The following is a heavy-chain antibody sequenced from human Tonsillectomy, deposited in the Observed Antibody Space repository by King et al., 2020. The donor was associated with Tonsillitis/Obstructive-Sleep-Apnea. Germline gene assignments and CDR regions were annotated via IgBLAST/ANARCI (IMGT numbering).Heavy chain of an antibody. CDR3: AKESDSSGYYPSNYYYMDV. CDR2: ISGSGANT. Sequence: VQLVESGGGLVQPGGSLRLSCAASGFTFSSYAMTWVRQAPGKGLEWVSVISGSGANTYYADSVKGRFTISRDNSKNTLYLQMNSLRAEDTAVYCCAKESDSSGYYPSNYYYMDVWGKGTTVTVSS. CDR1: GFTFSSYA. J-gene: IGHJ6*03. V-gene: IGHV3-23*04. D-gene: IGHD3-22*01.